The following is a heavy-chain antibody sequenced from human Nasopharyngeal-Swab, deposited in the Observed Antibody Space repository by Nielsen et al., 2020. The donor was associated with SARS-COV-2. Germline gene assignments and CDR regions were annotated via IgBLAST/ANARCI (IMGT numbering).Heavy chain of an antibody. CDR2: VSGSGGTT. CDR1: GFTFSSYA. CDR3: AKDLAYTYDYNYYYGMDV. Sequence: GESLKISCAASGFTFSSYAMSWVRQAPGKGLEWVSGVSGSGGTTKYADSVKGRFTISRDNSKNTLYMQMSSLRAEDTAVYYCAKDLAYTYDYNYYYGMDVWGQGTTVTVSS. J-gene: IGHJ6*02. D-gene: IGHD5-18*01. V-gene: IGHV3-23*01.